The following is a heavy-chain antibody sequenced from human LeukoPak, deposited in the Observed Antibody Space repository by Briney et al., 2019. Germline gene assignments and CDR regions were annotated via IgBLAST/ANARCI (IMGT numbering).Heavy chain of an antibody. CDR1: GFTFSSYG. D-gene: IGHD3-10*01. J-gene: IGHJ6*02. V-gene: IGHV3-30*18. CDR3: AKDAGSGSYPYYGMDV. Sequence: QPGGSLRLSCAASGFTFSSYGMHWVRQAPGKGLEWVAVISYDGSNKYYADSVKGRFTISRDNSKNTLYLQMNSLRAEDTAVYYCAKDAGSGSYPYYGMDVWGQGTTVTVSS. CDR2: ISYDGSNK.